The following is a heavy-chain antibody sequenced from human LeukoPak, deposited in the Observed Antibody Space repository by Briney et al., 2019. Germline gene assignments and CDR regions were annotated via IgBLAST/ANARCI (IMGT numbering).Heavy chain of an antibody. CDR1: GGSISSDSYY. J-gene: IGHJ4*02. CDR2: IYNSGSA. V-gene: IGHV4-61*02. CDR3: ARAGGYYDSGGYSSGFDY. D-gene: IGHD3-22*01. Sequence: PSQTLSLTCTVSGGSISSDSYYWSWIRQPAGKGLEGIGRIYNSGSANYNPSLKSRVTISVDTSKNQFSLKLSSLTAADTAVYYCARAGGYYDSGGYSSGFDYWGQGTLVTVSS.